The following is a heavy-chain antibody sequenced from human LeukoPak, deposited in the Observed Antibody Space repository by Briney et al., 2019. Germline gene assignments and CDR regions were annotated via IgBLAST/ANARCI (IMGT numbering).Heavy chain of an antibody. CDR1: GYTFTSDY. CDR2: INPSGGST. J-gene: IGHJ6*02. V-gene: IGHV1-46*01. D-gene: IGHD6-6*01. CDR3: ARDSAQANYYYGMDV. Sequence: ASVKVSCKASGYTFTSDYMHWVRQAPGQGLEWMGIINPSGGSTSYAQKFQGRVTMTRDTSTSTVYMELSSLRSEDTAVYYCARDSAQANYYYGMDVWGQGTTVTVSS.